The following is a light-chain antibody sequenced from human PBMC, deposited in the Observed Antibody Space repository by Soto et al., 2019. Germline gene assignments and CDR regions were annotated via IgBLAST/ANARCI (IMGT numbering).Light chain of an antibody. V-gene: IGKV3-11*01. CDR2: DAS. Sequence: EIVLTQSPATLSLSPGERATLSCRASQSVSSYLAWYQQKPGQGPRLLIYDASNRATGVSARFSGSGSGTDSTLTISSLEPEDFAVYYCHQRSSWPRGTFGQGTKVEIK. J-gene: IGKJ1*01. CDR3: HQRSSWPRGT. CDR1: QSVSSY.